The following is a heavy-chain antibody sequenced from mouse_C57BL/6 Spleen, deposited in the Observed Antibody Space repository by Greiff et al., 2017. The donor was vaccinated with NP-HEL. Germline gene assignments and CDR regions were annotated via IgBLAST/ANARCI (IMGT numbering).Heavy chain of an antibody. CDR3: ARCREYDYDLYWYFDV. CDR2: INPYNGGT. CDR1: GYTFTDYY. J-gene: IGHJ1*03. V-gene: IGHV1-19*01. D-gene: IGHD2-4*01. Sequence: EVKLQESGPVLVKPGASVKMSCKASGYTFTDYYMNWVKQSHGKSLEWIGVINPYNGGTSYNQKFKGKATLTVDKSSSTAYMELNSLTSEDSAVYYCARCREYDYDLYWYFDVWGTGTTVTVSS.